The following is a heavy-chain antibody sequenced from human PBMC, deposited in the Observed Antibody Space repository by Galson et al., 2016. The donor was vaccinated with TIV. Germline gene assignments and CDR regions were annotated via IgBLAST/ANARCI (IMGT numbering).Heavy chain of an antibody. Sequence: SLRLSCAASGFTFGSYGMHWVRQAPGKGLEWVAFIWYDGSDKNYGDSVKGRFTISRDNSKNTLYLQMNSLRAEDTAVYYCARVSADYYVDYWGQGTLVTVSS. D-gene: IGHD2-21*01. CDR1: GFTFGSYG. CDR2: IWYDGSDK. J-gene: IGHJ4*02. CDR3: ARVSADYYVDY. V-gene: IGHV3-33*08.